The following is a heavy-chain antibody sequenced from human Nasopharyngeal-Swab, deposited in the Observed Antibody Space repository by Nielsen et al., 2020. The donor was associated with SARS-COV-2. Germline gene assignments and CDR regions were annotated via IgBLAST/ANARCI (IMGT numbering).Heavy chain of an antibody. V-gene: IGHV3-30*02. Sequence: AGSLTLSCAAAGLPFSAYGMHWVRQAPGRGMEWLTFIAYDGRTKYSADSVRGRFTVSRDNSKSTLHLQMSSLRAEDTATYYCAREGIDAFDMWGQGTMVTVSS. D-gene: IGHD2/OR15-2a*01. CDR2: IAYDGRTK. CDR3: AREGIDAFDM. J-gene: IGHJ3*02. CDR1: GLPFSAYG.